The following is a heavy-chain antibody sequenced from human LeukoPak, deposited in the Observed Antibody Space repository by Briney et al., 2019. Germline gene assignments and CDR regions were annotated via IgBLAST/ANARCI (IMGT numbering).Heavy chain of an antibody. V-gene: IGHV4-39*07. CDR1: GGSISSSSYY. Sequence: SETLSLTCTVSGGSISSSSYYWGWIRQPPGKGLEWIGSIYYSGTTYYNPSLKSRVTVSVDTSKNQFSLKLSSVTAADTAVYYCARAYNWFDPWGQGTLVTVSS. CDR2: IYYSGTT. J-gene: IGHJ5*02. CDR3: ARAYNWFDP.